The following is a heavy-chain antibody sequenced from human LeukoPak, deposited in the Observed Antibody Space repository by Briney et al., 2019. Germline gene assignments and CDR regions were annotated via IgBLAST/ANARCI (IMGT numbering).Heavy chain of an antibody. V-gene: IGHV7-4-1*02. CDR1: GYTFTSYA. CDR2: INTNTGNP. Sequence: ASVKVSCKASGYTFTSYAMNWVRQAPGQGLEWMGWINTNTGNPTYAQGFTGRFVFSLDTSVSTAYLQISSLKAEDTAVYYCARDLQGYCSSTSCSTIWGQGTMVTVSS. J-gene: IGHJ3*02. D-gene: IGHD2-2*01. CDR3: ARDLQGYCSSTSCSTI.